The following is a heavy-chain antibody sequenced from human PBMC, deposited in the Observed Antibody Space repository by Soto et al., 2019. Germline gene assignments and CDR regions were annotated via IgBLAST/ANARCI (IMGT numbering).Heavy chain of an antibody. CDR1: GFTFSGYS. D-gene: IGHD1-1*01. J-gene: IGHJ4*02. CDR3: ARDLASATGTFDY. CDR2: ISTSSNNM. Sequence: EVPLVESGGVLVKPGGSLRLSCAGSGFTFSGYSMNWVRQAPGKGLEWVSSISTSSNNMYYADSVKGRFTMSRDNAKNSLYLQMNSLRVEDTAVYYCARDLASATGTFDYWGQGTLVTVSS. V-gene: IGHV3-21*01.